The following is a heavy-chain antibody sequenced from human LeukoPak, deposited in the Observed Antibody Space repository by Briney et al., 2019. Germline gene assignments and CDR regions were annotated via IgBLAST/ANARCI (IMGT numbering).Heavy chain of an antibody. V-gene: IGHV3-13*01. CDR1: GFTFSSFD. CDR3: ARGPPRGKYYYMDV. Sequence: GGSLRRYCAASGFTFSSFDMRWVRQPTGQGLEWVSTIGTASDTYYPGSVEGRFTLSRDNAKNSLYLQMNSLTAGDTAVYYCARGPPRGKYYYMDVWGKGTTVTVSS. J-gene: IGHJ6*03. CDR2: IGTASDT. D-gene: IGHD1-1*01.